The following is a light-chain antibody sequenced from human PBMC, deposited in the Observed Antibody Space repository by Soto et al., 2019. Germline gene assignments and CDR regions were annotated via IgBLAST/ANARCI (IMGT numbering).Light chain of an antibody. V-gene: IGLV2-14*01. J-gene: IGLJ2*01. CDR3: ASYTSSSTLA. CDR1: ISDVGGYNS. Sequence: QSALTQPASVSGSPGESITISCTGTISDVGGYNSVSWHQQHPGKAPKLLIYDVSNRPSGVSNRFSGSKSGNTASLTISGLQAEYEADYYCASYTSSSTLAFGGGTKLTVL. CDR2: DVS.